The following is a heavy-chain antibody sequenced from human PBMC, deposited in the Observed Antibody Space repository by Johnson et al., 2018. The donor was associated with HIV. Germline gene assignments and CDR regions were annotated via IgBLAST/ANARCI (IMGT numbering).Heavy chain of an antibody. Sequence: VQLVDSGGGTVQPGGSLRLSCAASGFSVSSNYMSWVRQAPGKGLVWVSRLNSDVNRVTYADSATGRFTFTRDNAKNTLYLELKSLRSEDTAVYYCARTSCNGARCLGYDPFDVWGQGAMVTVSS. CDR1: GFSVSSNY. D-gene: IGHD2-8*01. CDR3: ARTSCNGARCLGYDPFDV. CDR2: LNSDVNRV. V-gene: IGHV3-74*02. J-gene: IGHJ3*01.